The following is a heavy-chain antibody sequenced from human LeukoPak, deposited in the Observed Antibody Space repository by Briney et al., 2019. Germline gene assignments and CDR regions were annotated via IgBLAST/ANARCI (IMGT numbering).Heavy chain of an antibody. J-gene: IGHJ4*02. V-gene: IGHV1-2*02. CDR3: ARELFTPRDH. Sequence: VASVKVSCRASGYTFNDYFMHWLRQAPGQGLEWLGWINPKIGGTDYAQKFQGSVTMTRDTSVSTAYMELSGLRSDDTAIYYCARELFTPRDHWGQGTLVTVSS. CDR2: INPKIGGT. D-gene: IGHD2-15*01. CDR1: GYTFNDYF.